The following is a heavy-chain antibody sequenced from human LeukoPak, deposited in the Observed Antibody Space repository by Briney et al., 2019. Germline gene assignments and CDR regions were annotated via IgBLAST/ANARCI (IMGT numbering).Heavy chain of an antibody. CDR2: IYYSGST. D-gene: IGHD3-9*01. J-gene: IGHJ6*03. Sequence: SETLSLTCTVSGYSISSSYYWSWIRQPPGKGLEWIGYIYYSGSTNYNPSLKSRVTISVDTSKNQFSLKLSSVTAADTAVYYCARAGKSPYYDILTGYYNYYYYMDVWGKGTTVTISS. V-gene: IGHV4-61*01. CDR1: GYSISSSYY. CDR3: ARAGKSPYYDILTGYYNYYYYMDV.